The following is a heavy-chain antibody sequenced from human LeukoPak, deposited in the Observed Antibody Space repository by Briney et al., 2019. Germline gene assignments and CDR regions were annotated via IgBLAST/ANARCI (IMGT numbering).Heavy chain of an antibody. CDR2: IYHSGST. J-gene: IGHJ4*02. D-gene: IGHD3-16*02. Sequence: SETLSLTCTVSGDSISSSSYYWGRIRQPPGKGLEWIGSIYHSGSTYYNPSLKRRVTISVDTSKNQFSLKLSTATAADTAVYYCARSISVFGGVIVWGQGTLVTVSS. CDR1: GDSISSSSYY. CDR3: ARSISVFGGVIV. V-gene: IGHV4-39*01.